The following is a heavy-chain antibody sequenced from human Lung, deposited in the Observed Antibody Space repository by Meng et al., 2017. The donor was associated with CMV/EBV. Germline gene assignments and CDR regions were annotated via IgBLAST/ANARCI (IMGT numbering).Heavy chain of an antibody. Sequence: GGSLRLSCAASGFTFSSYAMHWVRQAPGKGLEWVAVISYDGSNKYYADSVKGRFTISRDNSKNTLYLQMNSLRAEDTAVYYCASSQGIAARPLDYWGQGTLVTVSS. V-gene: IGHV3-30*04. D-gene: IGHD6-6*01. CDR1: GFTFSSYA. J-gene: IGHJ4*02. CDR3: ASSQGIAARPLDY. CDR2: ISYDGSNK.